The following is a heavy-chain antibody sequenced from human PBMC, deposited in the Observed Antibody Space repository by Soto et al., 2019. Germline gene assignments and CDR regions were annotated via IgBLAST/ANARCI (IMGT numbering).Heavy chain of an antibody. CDR2: IDPSDSYT. J-gene: IGHJ4*02. CDR3: ARWPRGYCSGGSCYLDFDY. V-gene: IGHV5-10-1*01. Sequence: PGESLKISCKGSGYSFTSYWISWVRQMPGKGLEWMGRIDPSDSYTNYSPSFQGHVTISADKSISTAYLQWSSLKASDTAMYYWARWPRGYCSGGSCYLDFDYWGQGTLVTVSS. D-gene: IGHD2-15*01. CDR1: GYSFTSYW.